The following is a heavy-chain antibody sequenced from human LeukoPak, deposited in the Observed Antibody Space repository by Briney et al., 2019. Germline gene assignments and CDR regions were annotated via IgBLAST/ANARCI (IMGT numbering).Heavy chain of an antibody. J-gene: IGHJ6*02. CDR1: GGSISSYY. V-gene: IGHV4-59*01. CDR3: ARDQSFRSGHYYYYGMDV. Sequence: SETLSLTCTVSGGSISSYYWSWIRQPPGKGLEWIGYIYHSGSTNYNPSLKSRVTISVDTSKNQFSLKLSSVTAADTAVYYCARDQSFRSGHYYYYGMDVWGQGTTVTVSS. CDR2: IYHSGST. D-gene: IGHD3-3*01.